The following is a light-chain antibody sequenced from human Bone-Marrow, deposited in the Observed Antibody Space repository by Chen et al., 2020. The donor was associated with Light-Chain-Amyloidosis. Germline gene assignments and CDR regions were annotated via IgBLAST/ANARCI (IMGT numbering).Light chain of an antibody. J-gene: IGLJ3*02. CDR1: DIGSTI. Sequence: SFVLTQPSSVSVAPGQTATIACGGNDIGSTIVHWYQQTPGQAPPLVVYDDRDRPSGIPERLSRSNSGNTATLTVSMVEAGDEADYCCQVWDRSSVRPVFGGGTKLTVL. V-gene: IGLV3-21*02. CDR3: QVWDRSSVRPV. CDR2: DDR.